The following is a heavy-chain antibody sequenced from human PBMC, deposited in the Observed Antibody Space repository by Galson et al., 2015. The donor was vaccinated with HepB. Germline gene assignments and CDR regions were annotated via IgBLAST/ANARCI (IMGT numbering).Heavy chain of an antibody. CDR3: ARDARFDFDFWFDL. D-gene: IGHD3-9*01. CDR2: IAHSGAI. J-gene: IGHJ5*02. V-gene: IGHV3-48*02. Sequence: SLRLSCAASGFSFSRYSMNWVRQAPGKGLEWVSYIAHSGAIVYADSVQGRFSISRDNAKNSLYLQMNSLRDEDTAVYYCARDARFDFDFWFDLWGQGTLATVSS. CDR1: GFSFSRYS.